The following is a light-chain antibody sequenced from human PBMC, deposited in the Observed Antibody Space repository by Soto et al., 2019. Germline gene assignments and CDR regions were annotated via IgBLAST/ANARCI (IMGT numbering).Light chain of an antibody. V-gene: IGLV2-8*01. CDR2: DVN. CDR1: SSDVGGYNY. Sequence: QSALTQPPSASGSPGKSVTISCTGTSSDVGGYNYVSWYQQHPGKAPKLMIYDVNKWPSGVPDRFSGSKSGNTASLTVSGLQAEDEADYYCSSYAGSNNLIFGGGTKLTVL. CDR3: SSYAGSNNLI. J-gene: IGLJ2*01.